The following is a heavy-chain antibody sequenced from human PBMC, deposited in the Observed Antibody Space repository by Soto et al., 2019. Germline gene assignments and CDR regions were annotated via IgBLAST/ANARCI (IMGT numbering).Heavy chain of an antibody. J-gene: IGHJ5*02. V-gene: IGHV4-30-2*01. CDR2: TSHSGST. CDR3: ARWFDP. Sequence: PSETLSLTCAVSGGSISSGGYSWSWIRQPPGKGLEWIGYTSHSGSTYYNPSLKSRVTISVDRSKNQFSLKLSSVTAADTAVYYCARWFDPWGQGNLVTVSS. CDR1: GGSISSGGYS.